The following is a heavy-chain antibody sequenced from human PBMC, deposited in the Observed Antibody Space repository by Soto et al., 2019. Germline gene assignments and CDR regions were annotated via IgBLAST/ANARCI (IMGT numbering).Heavy chain of an antibody. CDR3: ARSDGPLGDY. J-gene: IGHJ4*02. Sequence: ASVKVSCKASGYTFTSYDINWVRQATGQRLEWMGWMNADNGNTNYAQKFQGRVTMTRDTSASTAYMELSSLRSEDTAVYYCARSDGPLGDYWGQGTLVTVSS. CDR2: MNADNGNT. CDR1: GYTFTSYD. D-gene: IGHD4-17*01. V-gene: IGHV1-3*01.